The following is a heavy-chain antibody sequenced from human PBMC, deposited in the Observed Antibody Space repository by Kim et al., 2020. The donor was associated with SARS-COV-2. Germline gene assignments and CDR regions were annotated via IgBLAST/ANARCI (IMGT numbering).Heavy chain of an antibody. CDR2: INSNGSRI. CDR1: GFTFSSYS. CDR3: ARDLNGGGTIGTGY. Sequence: GGSLRLSCAASGFTFSSYSINWVRQAPGKGLVWVSSINSNGSRITYADSVKGRFTISGDSAKNTQYLQMNNLRADDTAVYYCARDLNGGGTIGTGYCCQG. D-gene: IGHD3-9*01. J-gene: IGHJ4*02. V-gene: IGHV3-74*01.